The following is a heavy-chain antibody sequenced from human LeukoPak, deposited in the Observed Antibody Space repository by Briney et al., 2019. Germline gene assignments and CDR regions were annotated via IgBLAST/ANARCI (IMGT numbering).Heavy chain of an antibody. Sequence: GGSLRLSCAASGFTFSSYSMNWVRQAPGKGLEWVAVIWYDGSNKYYADSVKGRFTISRDNSKNTLYLQMNSLRAEDTAVYYCAREGDGRRGYYGMDVWGQGTTVTVSS. CDR2: IWYDGSNK. J-gene: IGHJ6*02. CDR1: GFTFSSYS. V-gene: IGHV3-33*08. CDR3: AREGDGRRGYYGMDV. D-gene: IGHD1-26*01.